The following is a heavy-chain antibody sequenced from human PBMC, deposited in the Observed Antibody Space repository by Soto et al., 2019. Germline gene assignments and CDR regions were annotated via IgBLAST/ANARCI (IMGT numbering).Heavy chain of an antibody. V-gene: IGHV3-7*01. Sequence: PGGALRLSFAASGFTFSIYCMSWVLQAPGKALEWVAKIKQDGSEKSYLEPVKGRFTISRENAKNKMYLQMNSLRAEEKAVYYCVRGEGGWETYWGQGTLVTVSS. CDR2: IKQDGSEK. J-gene: IGHJ4*02. CDR1: GFTFSIYC. D-gene: IGHD6-19*01. CDR3: VRGEGGWETY.